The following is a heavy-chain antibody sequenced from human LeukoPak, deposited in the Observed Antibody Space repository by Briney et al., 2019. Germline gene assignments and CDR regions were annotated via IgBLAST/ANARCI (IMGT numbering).Heavy chain of an antibody. J-gene: IGHJ4*02. CDR2: INSGGDYK. V-gene: IGHV3-21*01. Sequence: GGSLRLSCAPSGFTFNTFNMNWFRQAPGKGLEWVSSINSGGDYKYYADSVKGRVTTSRDNAKNSLSLQLSSLRVEDTAIYYCARGHYDVLASSYKWTPDYWGQGTLVTVSS. CDR3: ARGHYDVLASSYKWTPDY. CDR1: GFTFNTFN. D-gene: IGHD3-9*01.